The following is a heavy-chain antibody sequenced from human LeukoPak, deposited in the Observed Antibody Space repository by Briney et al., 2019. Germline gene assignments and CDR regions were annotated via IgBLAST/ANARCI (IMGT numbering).Heavy chain of an antibody. Sequence: ASVKVSCKASGGTFSSYAISWVRQAPGQGLEWMGGIIPIFGTANYAQKFQGRVTITADESTSTAYMELSSLRSEDTAVYYCAREGRYYYDSSDRFDPWGQGTLVTVSS. D-gene: IGHD3-22*01. CDR3: AREGRYYYDSSDRFDP. J-gene: IGHJ5*02. CDR1: GGTFSSYA. CDR2: IIPIFGTA. V-gene: IGHV1-69*13.